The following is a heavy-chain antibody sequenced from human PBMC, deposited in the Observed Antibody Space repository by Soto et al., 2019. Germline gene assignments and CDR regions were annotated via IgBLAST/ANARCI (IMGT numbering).Heavy chain of an antibody. CDR2: IIPIFGTA. CDR3: ARDPMTTVNQGDY. Sequence: QVQLVQSGAEVKKPGSSVKVSCKASGGTFSSYAISWVRQAPGQGLEWMGGIIPIFGTANYAQKFQGRVTITADESTSTAYMELSSLRSEDTALYYCARDPMTTVNQGDYWGQGTLVSVSS. J-gene: IGHJ4*02. CDR1: GGTFSSYA. V-gene: IGHV1-69*01. D-gene: IGHD4-17*01.